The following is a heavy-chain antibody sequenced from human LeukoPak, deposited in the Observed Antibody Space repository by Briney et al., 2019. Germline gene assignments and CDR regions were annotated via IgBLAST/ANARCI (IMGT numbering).Heavy chain of an antibody. CDR1: GFTFSSYG. V-gene: IGHV3-30*18. J-gene: IGHJ5*02. D-gene: IGHD6-19*01. CDR3: AKDLYGSGWYNYFDP. CDR2: ISYDGSNK. Sequence: GRSLRLSCAASGFTFSSYGMHWVRQAPGKGLEWVAVISYDGSNKYYADSVKGRFTISRDNSKNTLYLQMNSLRAEDTAVYHCAKDLYGSGWYNYFDPWGQGALVTVSS.